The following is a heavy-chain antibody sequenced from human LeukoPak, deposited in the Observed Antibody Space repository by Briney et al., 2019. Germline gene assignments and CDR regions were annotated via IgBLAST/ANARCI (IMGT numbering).Heavy chain of an antibody. CDR2: IYYSGST. J-gene: IGHJ6*03. Sequence: SETLSLTCTVSGGSISSSSYYWGWIRQPPGKGLEWIGSIYYSGSTYYNPSLKSRVTISVDTSKNQFSLKLSSVTAADTAVYYCARDALLLSGSDEYYYYMDVWGKGTTVTVSS. CDR1: GGSISSSSYY. D-gene: IGHD3-3*01. CDR3: ARDALLLSGSDEYYYYMDV. V-gene: IGHV4-39*02.